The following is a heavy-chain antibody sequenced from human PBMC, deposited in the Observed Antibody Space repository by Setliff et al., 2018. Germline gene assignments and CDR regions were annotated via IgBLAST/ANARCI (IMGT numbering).Heavy chain of an antibody. Sequence: GSLRLSCAASGFTFSSYEMNWVRQAPGKGLEWVSYISSSGSTIYYADSVKGRFTISRDNSKSILYLQMNSLRAEDTAVYYCAKDHSYDFWAGILNPFWGQGTLVTVSS. CDR1: GFTFSSYE. V-gene: IGHV3-48*03. CDR2: ISSSGSTI. J-gene: IGHJ4*02. D-gene: IGHD3-3*01. CDR3: AKDHSYDFWAGILNPF.